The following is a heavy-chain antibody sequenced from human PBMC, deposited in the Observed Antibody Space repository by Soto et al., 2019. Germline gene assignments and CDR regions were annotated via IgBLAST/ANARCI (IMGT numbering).Heavy chain of an antibody. CDR2: IYYSGST. J-gene: IGHJ5*02. CDR3: AGNTWSSWSTFDP. V-gene: IGHV4-4*02. CDR1: GGSITSTNC. D-gene: IGHD6-13*01. Sequence: SETLSLTFAGSGGSITSTNCGSGVRQPPGKVLEWIGYIYYSGSTTYHPSLKSRVTISVDTSKNQFSLQLSSVTAAATAVYYCAGNTWSSWSTFDPWGPATLVTVPS.